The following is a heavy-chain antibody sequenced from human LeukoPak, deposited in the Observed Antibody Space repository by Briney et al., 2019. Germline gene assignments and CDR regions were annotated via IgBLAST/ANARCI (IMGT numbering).Heavy chain of an antibody. CDR3: ARERRFLEWSDY. J-gene: IGHJ4*02. CDR2: ISSSSSYI. V-gene: IGHV3-21*01. CDR1: GFTFSSYS. D-gene: IGHD3-3*01. Sequence: GGSLRLSCAASGFTFSSYSMNWVRQAPGKGLEWVSSISSSSSYIYYADSVKGRFTISRDNAKNSLYLQMNSLRAEDTAVYYCARERRFLEWSDYWGQGTLVTVSS.